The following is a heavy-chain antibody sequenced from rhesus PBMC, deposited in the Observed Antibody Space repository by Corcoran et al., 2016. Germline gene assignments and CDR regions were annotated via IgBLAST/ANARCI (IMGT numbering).Heavy chain of an antibody. V-gene: IGHV4-160*01. CDR1: GGPISSNY. D-gene: IGHD6-13*01. Sequence: QVQLQQWGEGLVKPSETLSLTCAVYGGPISSNYWSRSRQPPGKGLEWIGRIRGRGYTDYNPSLKSRVTISPAPSKNQFSLKLSSVTAADTAVYYCAREEGSRWSGYFEFWGQGALVTVSS. J-gene: IGHJ1*01. CDR3: AREEGSRWSGYFEF. CDR2: IRGRGYT.